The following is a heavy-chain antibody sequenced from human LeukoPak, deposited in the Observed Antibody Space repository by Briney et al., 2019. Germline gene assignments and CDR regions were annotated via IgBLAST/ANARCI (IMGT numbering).Heavy chain of an antibody. J-gene: IGHJ4*02. Sequence: GGSLRLSCEASGFTFSSYWMSWVRQAPGKGLEWVANIKTDGSEKYYVDSVKGRFTISRDNAKNSLYLQMNSLRAEDTAVYYCARVMIDRSLIDYWGQGTLVTVSS. CDR2: IKTDGSEK. D-gene: IGHD1-14*01. V-gene: IGHV3-7*03. CDR1: GFTFSSYW. CDR3: ARVMIDRSLIDY.